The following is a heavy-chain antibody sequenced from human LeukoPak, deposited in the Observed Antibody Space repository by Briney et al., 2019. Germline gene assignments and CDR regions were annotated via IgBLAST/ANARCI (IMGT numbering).Heavy chain of an antibody. V-gene: IGHV4-38-2*02. J-gene: IGHJ4*02. Sequence: SETLSLICTVSDYSISRGYYWSWIRQPPGKGPEWIGSIYHSGDTYSNPSLKSRVATSIDTSKNQFALRLTSVTAANTAVYYCARGLLLFSYYFDYWGQGALVTVSS. D-gene: IGHD2/OR15-2a*01. CDR3: ARGLLLFSYYFDY. CDR1: DYSISRGYY. CDR2: IYHSGDT.